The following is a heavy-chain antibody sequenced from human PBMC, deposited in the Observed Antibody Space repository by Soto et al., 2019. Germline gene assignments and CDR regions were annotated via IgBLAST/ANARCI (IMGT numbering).Heavy chain of an antibody. V-gene: IGHV3-74*01. CDR1: GFTFISYW. J-gene: IGHJ6*02. D-gene: IGHD6-13*01. Sequence: GSLRLSCAASGFTFISYWMHWVRQPPGKALVWVSRINSDGSSTSYADSVKGRLTISRDNATNTLYLQMKSLRAEDTAVYYCARKGSSSWKTYYYYGMDVWGQGTTVTVSS. CDR2: INSDGSST. CDR3: ARKGSSSWKTYYYYGMDV.